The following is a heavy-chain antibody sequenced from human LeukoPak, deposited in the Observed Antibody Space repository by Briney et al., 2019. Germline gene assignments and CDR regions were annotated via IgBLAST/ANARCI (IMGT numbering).Heavy chain of an antibody. J-gene: IGHJ4*02. CDR1: GYSFTSHW. V-gene: IGHV5-51*01. CDR2: IYPGDSDT. CDR3: ARNPDDYFDY. Sequence: GESLKISCKGSGYSFTSHWIGWVRQMPGKGLEWMGIIYPGDSDTKYSPSFQGQVTISADKSISTAYLQWSSLEASDSAMYYCARNPDDYFDYWGQGTLVTVSS.